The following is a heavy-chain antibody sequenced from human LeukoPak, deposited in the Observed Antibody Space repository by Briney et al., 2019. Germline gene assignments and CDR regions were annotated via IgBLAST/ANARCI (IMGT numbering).Heavy chain of an antibody. Sequence: GGSLRLSCAASGFTFSSYAMSWVRQAPGKGLEWVSAISGSGGSTYYADSVKGRFTISRDNSKNTLYLQMNSLRAEDTAVYYCAKKEAYYYGSGSDYFDYSGQGTLVTVSS. V-gene: IGHV3-23*01. J-gene: IGHJ4*02. D-gene: IGHD3-10*01. CDR2: ISGSGGST. CDR3: AKKEAYYYGSGSDYFDY. CDR1: GFTFSSYA.